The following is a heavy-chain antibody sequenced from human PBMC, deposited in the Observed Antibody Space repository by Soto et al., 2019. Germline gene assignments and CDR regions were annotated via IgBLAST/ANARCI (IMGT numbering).Heavy chain of an antibody. J-gene: IGHJ3*01. CDR1: GGSFSGYF. D-gene: IGHD6-19*01. Sequence: SETLSLTCAVYGGSFSGYFWNWIRQTPGKGLEWIGKVNHNGRNNYNPSLKSRVTISLDMSKNQISLKLTSVTAADTAVYYCARGGSSDWQVAFDFWGQGTMVTV. CDR2: VNHNGRN. CDR3: ARGGSSDWQVAFDF. V-gene: IGHV4-34*01.